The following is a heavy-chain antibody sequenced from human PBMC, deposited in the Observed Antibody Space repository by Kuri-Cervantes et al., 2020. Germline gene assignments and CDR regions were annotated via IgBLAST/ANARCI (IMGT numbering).Heavy chain of an antibody. CDR1: GYTFTSYD. J-gene: IGHJ6*02. D-gene: IGHD1-20*01. Sequence: ASVKVSCKASGYTFTSYDINWVRQATGQGLEWMGWMNPNSGNTGYAQKFQGRVTMTRNTSISTAYMELSRLRSDDTAVYYCARAPRRGVTGTSGLHYYYGMDVWGQGTTVTVSS. V-gene: IGHV1-8*01. CDR2: MNPNSGNT. CDR3: ARAPRRGVTGTSGLHYYYGMDV.